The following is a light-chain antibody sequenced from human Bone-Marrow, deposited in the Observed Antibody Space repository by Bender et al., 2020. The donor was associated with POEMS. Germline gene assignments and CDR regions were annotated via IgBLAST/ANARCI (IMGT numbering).Light chain of an antibody. Sequence: QSALTQPASVSGSPGQSITISCTGTSSDVGGYNFVSWYQQHPDKAPKLLIYDVTHRPSEVSNRFSGSKSGNTASLTISGLQAEDEADYNCTSYTVNNTYVFGTGTKVTVL. V-gene: IGLV2-14*03. J-gene: IGLJ1*01. CDR3: TSYTVNNTYV. CDR2: DVT. CDR1: SSDVGGYNF.